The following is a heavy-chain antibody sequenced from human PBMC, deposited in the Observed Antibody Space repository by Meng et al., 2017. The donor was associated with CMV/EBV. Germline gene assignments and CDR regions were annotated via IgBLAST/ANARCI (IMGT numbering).Heavy chain of an antibody. CDR1: VFTLSQSA. CDR2: ISSSGGTT. Sequence: ASVFTLSQSAMSCIRQTPGKGLEWVSIISSSGGTTYYADSVKGRFTITRDNSKNTLYVQMNSLRAEDTAVYFCAKVTRPAPTYYLDYWGQGTLVTVSS. J-gene: IGHJ4*02. D-gene: IGHD3-16*01. V-gene: IGHV3-23*01. CDR3: AKVTRPAPTYYLDY.